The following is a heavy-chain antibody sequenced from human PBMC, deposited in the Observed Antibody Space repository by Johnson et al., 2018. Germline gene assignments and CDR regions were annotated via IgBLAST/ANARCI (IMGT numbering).Heavy chain of an antibody. CDR3: AKGGEGNDDTPAYYYYMDV. D-gene: IGHD1-1*01. J-gene: IGHJ6*03. Sequence: QVQLVESGGGVIQXGRSXRLXCAVSGFTFSSYDMHWVRQAPGKGLEWVTFISYDGSNKYFAASERGRFTIPRDNFKNTLYLQMNSLRPEDTAVYYCAKGGEGNDDTPAYYYYMDVWGKGTTVTVTS. V-gene: IGHV3-30*18. CDR2: ISYDGSNK. CDR1: GFTFSSYD.